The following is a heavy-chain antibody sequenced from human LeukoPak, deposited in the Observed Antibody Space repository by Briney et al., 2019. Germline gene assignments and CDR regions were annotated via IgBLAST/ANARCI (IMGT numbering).Heavy chain of an antibody. CDR1: GGSISSGGYY. CDR2: IYHSGST. D-gene: IGHD1-26*01. CDR3: ARVVGAATGFDP. Sequence: SQTLSLTCTVSGGSISSGGYYWSWIRQPPGKGLEWIGYIYHSGSTYYNPSLKSRVTISVDRSKNQFSLKLSSVTAADTAVYYCARVVGAATGFDPWGQGTLVTVSS. J-gene: IGHJ5*02. V-gene: IGHV4-30-2*01.